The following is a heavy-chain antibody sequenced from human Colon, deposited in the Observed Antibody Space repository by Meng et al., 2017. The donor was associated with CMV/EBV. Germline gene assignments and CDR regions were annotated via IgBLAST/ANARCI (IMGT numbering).Heavy chain of an antibody. D-gene: IGHD4-11*01. CDR3: ARSNYSLFDGGRPYYYYGMDV. Sequence: SETLSLTCSVSGGSMITYYYTWIRQTPGRGLEWLGYVYFSGRTIYNPSLRGRVSISLDVPENQVSLNLTSVTAADTAVYFCARSNYSLFDGGRPYYYYGMDVWGQGTTVTVSS. V-gene: IGHV4-59*12. J-gene: IGHJ6*02. CDR2: VYFSGRT. CDR1: GGSMITYY.